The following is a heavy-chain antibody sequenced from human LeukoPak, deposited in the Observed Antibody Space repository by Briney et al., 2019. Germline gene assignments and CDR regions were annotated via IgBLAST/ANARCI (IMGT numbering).Heavy chain of an antibody. CDR2: IYHSGST. Sequence: PPETLSLTCTVSGYSISSGYYWGWIRQPPGKGLEWIGSIYHSGSTYYNPSLKSRVTISVDTSKNQFSLKLSSVTAADTAVYYCGISFNGGAFDIWGQGTMVTVSS. J-gene: IGHJ3*02. D-gene: IGHD3-3*02. V-gene: IGHV4-38-2*02. CDR3: GISFNGGAFDI. CDR1: GYSISSGYY.